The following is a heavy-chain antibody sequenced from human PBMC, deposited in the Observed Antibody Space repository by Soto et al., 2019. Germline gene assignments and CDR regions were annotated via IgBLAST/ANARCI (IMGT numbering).Heavy chain of an antibody. CDR3: GRGGRERLFFDY. CDR1: GGSISSGGYY. D-gene: IGHD1-1*01. J-gene: IGHJ4*02. Sequence: SETLSLTCTVSGGSISSGGYYWSWIRQHPGKGLEWIGYIYYSGSTYYNPSLKSRVTISVDTSKNQFSLKLSSVTAADTAVYNWGRGGRERLFFDYGGREPRVTVS. V-gene: IGHV4-31*03. CDR2: IYYSGST.